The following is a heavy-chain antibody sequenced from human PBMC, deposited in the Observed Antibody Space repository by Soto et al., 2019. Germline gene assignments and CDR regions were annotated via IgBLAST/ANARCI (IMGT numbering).Heavy chain of an antibody. D-gene: IGHD5-12*01. J-gene: IGHJ6*03. CDR2: IIPILGIA. Sequence: QVQLVQSGAEVKKPGSSVKVSCKASGGTFSSYTISWVRQAPGQGLEWMGRIIPILGIANYAQKFQGRVTITADKSTSTDYMELSSLRSEDTAVYYCASRGYSSLMDVWGKGTTVTVSS. CDR1: GGTFSSYT. V-gene: IGHV1-69*02. CDR3: ASRGYSSLMDV.